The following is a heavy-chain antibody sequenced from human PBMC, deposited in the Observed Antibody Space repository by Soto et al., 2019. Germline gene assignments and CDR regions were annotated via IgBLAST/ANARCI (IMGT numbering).Heavy chain of an antibody. D-gene: IGHD3-22*01. CDR1: GFTFSSYA. Sequence: PGGSLRLPCAASGFTFSSYAMSWVRQAPGKGLEWVSGLSGSGGSTYYADSVKGRFTISRDNSKNTLCLQMNSLRAADTAVYYCARGPWRYYASSGYYVFDYWGQGTLVTV. J-gene: IGHJ4*02. CDR3: ARGPWRYYASSGYYVFDY. V-gene: IGHV3-23*01. CDR2: LSGSGGST.